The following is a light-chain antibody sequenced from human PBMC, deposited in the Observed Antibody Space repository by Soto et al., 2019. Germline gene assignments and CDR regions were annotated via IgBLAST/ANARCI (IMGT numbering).Light chain of an antibody. CDR1: SSDVGSYNL. CDR2: EGS. J-gene: IGLJ1*01. CDR3: CSYAGNSNYV. V-gene: IGLV2-23*01. Sequence: QSVLTQPASVSGSPGQSITISCTGTSSDVGSYNLVSWYQQHPGKAPKLMIFEGSKRPSGVSNRFSGSKSGNTASLTISGLQAEEEADYYCCSYAGNSNYVFGTGTKVTVL.